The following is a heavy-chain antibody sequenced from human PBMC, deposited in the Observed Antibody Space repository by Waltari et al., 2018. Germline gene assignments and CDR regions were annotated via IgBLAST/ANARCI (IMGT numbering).Heavy chain of an antibody. V-gene: IGHV3-30*02. Sequence: QVQLVESGGGVVQPGGALRLSGAASGFTFSSYGMHWVRQAPGKGLEWVAFIRYDGSNKYYADSVKGRFTISRDNSKNTLYLQMNSLRAEDTAVYYCAKSPVGATYYFDYWGQGTMVTVSS. D-gene: IGHD1-26*01. CDR1: GFTFSSYG. CDR3: AKSPVGATYYFDY. CDR2: IRYDGSNK. J-gene: IGHJ4*02.